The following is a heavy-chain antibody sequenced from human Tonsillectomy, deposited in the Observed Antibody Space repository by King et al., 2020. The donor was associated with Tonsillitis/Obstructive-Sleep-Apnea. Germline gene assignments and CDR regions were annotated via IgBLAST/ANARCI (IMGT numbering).Heavy chain of an antibody. Sequence: VQLQQWGAGLLKPSETLSLTCAVSGGSFSGYYWSWIRQPPGKGLEWIGEINHSGSTNYNPSLKSRVIISADTSKNQFSLKLSSVTAADTAVYYCARENIVVVPAVMGGGFDYWGQGTLVTVSS. CDR2: INHSGST. D-gene: IGHD2-2*01. CDR1: GGSFSGYY. J-gene: IGHJ4*02. V-gene: IGHV4-34*01. CDR3: ARENIVVVPAVMGGGFDY.